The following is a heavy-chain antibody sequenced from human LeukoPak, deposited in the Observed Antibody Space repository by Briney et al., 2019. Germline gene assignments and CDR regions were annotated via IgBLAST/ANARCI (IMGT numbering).Heavy chain of an antibody. CDR3: ARSPAVLLWFGEPITGLGP. V-gene: IGHV1-69*13. CDR2: IIPIFGTA. CDR1: GGTFSSYA. D-gene: IGHD3-10*01. J-gene: IGHJ5*02. Sequence: SVKVSCKASGGTFSSYAISWVRQAPGQGLEWMGGIIPIFGTANYAQKFQGGVTITADESTSTAYMELSSLRSEDTAVYYCARSPAVLLWFGEPITGLGPWGQGTLVTVSS.